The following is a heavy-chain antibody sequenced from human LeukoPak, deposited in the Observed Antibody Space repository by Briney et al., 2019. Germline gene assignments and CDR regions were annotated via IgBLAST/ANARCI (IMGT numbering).Heavy chain of an antibody. CDR3: ASLKDSSWYTFAY. Sequence: GESLKLSCKCFGNSFTSYWLGWVRQMPGKGLEWMGLIYPGDCDSTNSPSFQGQVTISSDKSINTAFLQWSSLKASDNAMYYCASLKDSSWYTFAYWGQGTLVTVSS. CDR1: GNSFTSYW. CDR2: IYPGDCDS. J-gene: IGHJ4*02. D-gene: IGHD1-1*01. V-gene: IGHV5-51*01.